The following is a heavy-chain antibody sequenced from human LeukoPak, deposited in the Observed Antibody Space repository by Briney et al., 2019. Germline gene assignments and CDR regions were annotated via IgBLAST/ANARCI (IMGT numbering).Heavy chain of an antibody. CDR2: MHHSGTT. V-gene: IGHV4-38-2*01. Sequence: SETLSLTCGVSGYSISSNFYWDWIRQPPGKGLEWIGNMHHSGTTDYNPSLKSRVTISVDMSKKQLSLRLSSVTAADTAVYYFARASRIASRVGAFDIWGQGTMVTVSS. CDR1: GYSISSNFY. J-gene: IGHJ3*02. D-gene: IGHD6-6*01. CDR3: ARASRIASRVGAFDI.